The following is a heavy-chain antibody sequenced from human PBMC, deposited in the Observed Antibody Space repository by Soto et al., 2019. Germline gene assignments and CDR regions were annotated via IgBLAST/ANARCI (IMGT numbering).Heavy chain of an antibody. CDR2: ISSTTNYI. J-gene: IGHJ4*02. CDR1: GFTFTRYS. Sequence: GGSLRISCAASGFTFTRYSMNWVRQAPGKGLEWVSSISSTTNYIYYGDSMKGRFTISRDNAKNSLYLEMNSLRAEDTAVYYCARETEDLTSNFDYWGQGTLVTVSS. CDR3: ARETEDLTSNFDY. V-gene: IGHV3-21*06.